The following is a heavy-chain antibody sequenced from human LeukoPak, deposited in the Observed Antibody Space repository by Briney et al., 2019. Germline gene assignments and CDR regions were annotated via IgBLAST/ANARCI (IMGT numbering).Heavy chain of an antibody. CDR1: GYTFTGYY. D-gene: IGHD3-9*01. V-gene: IGHV1-2*02. Sequence: ASVKVSCKASGYTFTGYYMHWVRRAPGQGLEWMGWINPNSGGTNYAQKFQGRVTMTRDTSISTAYMELSRLRSDDTAVYYCARGSLLRYFDWLFSDYWGQGTLVTVSS. CDR3: ARGSLLRYFDWLFSDY. CDR2: INPNSGGT. J-gene: IGHJ4*02.